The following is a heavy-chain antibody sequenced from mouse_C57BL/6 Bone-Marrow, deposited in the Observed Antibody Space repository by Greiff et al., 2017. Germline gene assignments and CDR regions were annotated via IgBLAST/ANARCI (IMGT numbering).Heavy chain of an antibody. CDR3: ARVRLGWFAY. J-gene: IGHJ3*01. Sequence: EVQLQQSGPGLVKPSQSLSLTCSVTGYSITSGYYWHWIRQFPGNKLEWLGYISYDGSNNYNPSLKNRISITRDTSRNQFFLKLNSVTTEDTATYYCARVRLGWFAYGGQGTLVTVSA. D-gene: IGHD2-13*01. CDR2: ISYDGSN. V-gene: IGHV3-6*01. CDR1: GYSITSGYY.